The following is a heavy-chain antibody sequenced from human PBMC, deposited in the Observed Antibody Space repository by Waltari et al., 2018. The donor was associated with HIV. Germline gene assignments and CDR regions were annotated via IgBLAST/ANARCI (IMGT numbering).Heavy chain of an antibody. D-gene: IGHD3-16*01. V-gene: IGHV4-34*02. J-gene: IGHJ4*02. Sequence: QVYLPQWGSGLLKPSETLSLTCAAYGGSFSGYYWTWIRQSPGRGLEWMGEIDHTGTSTYNPSLKGRVTMSVDTSKNQFSVNLKSVTVADTAVYDCVRGFGNYGFYFDYWGQGKLVSVSS. CDR1: GGSFSGYY. CDR3: VRGFGNYGFYFDY. CDR2: IDHTGTS.